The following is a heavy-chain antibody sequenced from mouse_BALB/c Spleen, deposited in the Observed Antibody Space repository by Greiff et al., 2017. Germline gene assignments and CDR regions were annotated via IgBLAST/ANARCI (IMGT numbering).Heavy chain of an antibody. Sequence: VHLVESGPGLVAPSQSLSITCTVSGFSLTGYGVNWVRQPPGKGLEWLGMIWGDGSTDYNSALKSRLSISKDNSKSQVFLKMNSLQTDDTARYYGASPLYYDDDDVPLAYWGQGTLVTVSA. CDR2: IWGDGST. CDR1: GFSLTGYG. CDR3: ASPLYYDDDDVPLAY. J-gene: IGHJ3*01. D-gene: IGHD2-4*01. V-gene: IGHV2-6-7*01.